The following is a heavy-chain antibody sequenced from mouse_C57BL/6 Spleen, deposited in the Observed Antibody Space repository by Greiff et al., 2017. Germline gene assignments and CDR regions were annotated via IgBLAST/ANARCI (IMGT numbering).Heavy chain of an antibody. D-gene: IGHD2-1*01. CDR1: GYTFTSYW. CDR3: ARLYGNYGYFDV. CDR2: IHPNSGST. V-gene: IGHV1-64*01. Sequence: QVQLQQPGAELVKPGASVKLSCKASGYTFTSYWMHWVKQRPGQGLEWIGMIHPNSGSTNYNEKFKSKATLTVDKSSSTAYMQRSSLTSEDSAVYYCARLYGNYGYFDVWGTGTTVTVSA. J-gene: IGHJ1*03.